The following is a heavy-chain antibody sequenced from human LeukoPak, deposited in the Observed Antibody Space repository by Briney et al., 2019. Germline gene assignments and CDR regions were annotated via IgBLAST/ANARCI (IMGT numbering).Heavy chain of an antibody. CDR2: IYHSGST. J-gene: IGHJ6*03. CDR1: GGSISSGGYS. V-gene: IGHV4-30-2*01. CDR3: AREGSAVYVDMVATPPHDYYYMDV. Sequence: PSQTLSLTCAVSGGSISSGGYSWSWIRQPPGKGLEWIGYIYHSGSTYYNPSLKSRVTISVDRSKNQFSLKLSSVTAADTAVYYCAREGSAVYVDMVATPPHDYYYMDVWGKGTTVTVSS. D-gene: IGHD5-12*01.